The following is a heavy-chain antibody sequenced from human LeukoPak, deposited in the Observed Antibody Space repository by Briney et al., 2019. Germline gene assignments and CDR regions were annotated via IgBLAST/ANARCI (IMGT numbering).Heavy chain of an antibody. V-gene: IGHV4-34*01. J-gene: IGHJ6*03. CDR2: INHSGST. Sequence: SETLSLTCAVYVGSFSGYYWSWIRQPPGKGLEWIGEINHSGSTNYNPSLKSRVTISVGTSKNQCSLKLSSVTAADTAVYYCARGYHYMDVWGKGTTVTVSS. CDR1: VGSFSGYY. CDR3: ARGYHYMDV.